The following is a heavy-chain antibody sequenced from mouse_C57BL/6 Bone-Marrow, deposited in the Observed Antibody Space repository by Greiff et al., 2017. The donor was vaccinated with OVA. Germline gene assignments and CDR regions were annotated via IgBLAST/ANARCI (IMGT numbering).Heavy chain of an antibody. CDR1: GYTFTDYY. CDR2: INPNNGGT. CDR3: ARKGVYDGYFFAY. Sequence: EVQLQQSGPELVKPGASVKISCKASGYTFTDYYMNWVKQSHGKSLEWIGDINPNNGGTSYNQKFKGKATLTVDKSSSTAYMELRSLTSEDSAVYYCARKGVYDGYFFAYWGQGTLVTVSA. J-gene: IGHJ3*01. D-gene: IGHD2-3*01. V-gene: IGHV1-26*01.